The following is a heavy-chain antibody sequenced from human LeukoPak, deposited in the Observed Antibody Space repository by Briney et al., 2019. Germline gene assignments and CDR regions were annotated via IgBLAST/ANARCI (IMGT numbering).Heavy chain of an antibody. CDR2: ISSSSSTI. J-gene: IGHJ5*02. CDR3: AREVGDGYNLLGGFDP. CDR1: GFTFSSYS. Sequence: PGGSLRLSCAASGFTFSSYSMNWVRQAPGKGLEWVSYISSSSSTIYYADSVKGRFTISRDNAKNSLYLQMNSLRAEDTAVYYCAREVGDGYNLLGGFDPWGQGTLVTVSS. V-gene: IGHV3-48*01. D-gene: IGHD5-24*01.